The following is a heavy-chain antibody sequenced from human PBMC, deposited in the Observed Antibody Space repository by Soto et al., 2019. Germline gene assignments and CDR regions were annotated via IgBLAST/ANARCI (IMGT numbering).Heavy chain of an antibody. CDR2: ISGSGGST. V-gene: IGHV3-23*01. Sequence: GGSLRLSCAASGFTFSSYAMSWVRQAPGKGLEWVSAISGSGGSTYYADSVKGRFTISRDNSKNTLYLQMNSLRAENTAVYYCAKIPLVRPKQYYFDYWGQGTLVTVSS. CDR1: GFTFSSYA. D-gene: IGHD6-6*01. J-gene: IGHJ4*02. CDR3: AKIPLVRPKQYYFDY.